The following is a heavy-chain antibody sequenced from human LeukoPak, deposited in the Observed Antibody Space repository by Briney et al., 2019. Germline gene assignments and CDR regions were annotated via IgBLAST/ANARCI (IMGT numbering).Heavy chain of an antibody. D-gene: IGHD3-22*01. J-gene: IGHJ3*02. CDR2: ISGSGGST. CDR1: GFTFSSYA. V-gene: IGHV3-23*01. Sequence: PGGSLRLSCAASGFTFSSYAMSWVRQAPGKGLEWVSGISGSGGSTYSADSMKGRFTISRDNSKNTLFLQMSGLGAEDTAVYYCAKQTDTTGSRGGAFDIWGQGTMVTVSS. CDR3: AKQTDTTGSRGGAFDI.